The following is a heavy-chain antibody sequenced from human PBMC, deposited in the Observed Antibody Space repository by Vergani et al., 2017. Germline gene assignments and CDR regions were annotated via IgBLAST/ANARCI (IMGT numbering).Heavy chain of an antibody. CDR2: INHSGNS. Sequence: QVQLQQWGAGLLKPSETLSPTCVVYGGSFSGYYWSWIRQPPGKGLEWIGGINHSGNSHYNPSLKSRVTLSVDTSKNPFYLKLSSVTAADTAVYYCARGRIATAGPNFDYWGQGTLVTVSS. D-gene: IGHD6-13*01. V-gene: IGHV4-34*01. J-gene: IGHJ4*02. CDR3: ARGRIATAGPNFDY. CDR1: GGSFSGYY.